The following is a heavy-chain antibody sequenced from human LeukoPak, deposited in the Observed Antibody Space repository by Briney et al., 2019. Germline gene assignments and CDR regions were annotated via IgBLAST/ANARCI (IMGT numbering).Heavy chain of an antibody. CDR3: ARRGLGTTQRYFEY. Sequence: GASVKVSCKASGYTFTGYDITWVRQAPGQGLEWMGWISAYNGHTNYAQKLQGRITVTTDTSTSTSYMELRSLRSDDTAVYYCARRGLGTTQRYFEYWGQGTLVIVSS. CDR2: ISAYNGHT. D-gene: IGHD1-7*01. V-gene: IGHV1-18*01. CDR1: GYTFTGYD. J-gene: IGHJ4*02.